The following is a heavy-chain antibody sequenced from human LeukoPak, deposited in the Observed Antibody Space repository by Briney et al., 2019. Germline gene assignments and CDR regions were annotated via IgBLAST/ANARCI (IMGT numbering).Heavy chain of an antibody. CDR1: GFAFRSYA. CDR2: ISGDAGNT. V-gene: IGHV3-23*01. CDR3: AKDPTHYRVWDYYETIGLSY. D-gene: IGHD3-22*01. Sequence: PGGSLRLSCAASGFAFRSYAMSWVRQAPGKGLEWVSGISGDAGNTDYADSVKGRFTISRDNSKNTLNLQMNSLRAEDTAAYYCAKDPTHYRVWDYYETIGLSYWGQGTLVTVSS. J-gene: IGHJ4*02.